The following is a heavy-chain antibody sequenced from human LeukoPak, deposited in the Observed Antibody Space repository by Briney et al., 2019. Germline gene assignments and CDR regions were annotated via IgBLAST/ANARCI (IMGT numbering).Heavy chain of an antibody. CDR1: AGSFSGYY. Sequence: SETLSLTCADYAGSFSGYYWSWIHQPAGRGLEWIGEINHSGSTNYHPSLQSRFTISVDTSKNQFSLKLSSVTAADTAVYYCARGSGAFDIWGQGTMVTVSS. CDR3: ARGSGAFDI. V-gene: IGHV4-34*01. J-gene: IGHJ3*02. D-gene: IGHD3-10*01. CDR2: INHSGST.